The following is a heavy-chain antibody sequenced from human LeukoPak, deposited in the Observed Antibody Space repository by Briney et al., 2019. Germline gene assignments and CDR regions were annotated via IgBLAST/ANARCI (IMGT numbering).Heavy chain of an antibody. V-gene: IGHV3-7*01. CDR2: INQDGSEK. CDR3: ARDPRSGSYFDY. J-gene: IGHJ4*02. Sequence: GGSLRLSCAASGFTFSTYWMSWVRKAPGKGLEYVANINQDGSEKYNVDSVKGRFTVSRDNAKTSLYLQMSSLRAEDTAVYYCARDPRSGSYFDYWGQGTLVTVFS. D-gene: IGHD1-26*01. CDR1: GFTFSTYW.